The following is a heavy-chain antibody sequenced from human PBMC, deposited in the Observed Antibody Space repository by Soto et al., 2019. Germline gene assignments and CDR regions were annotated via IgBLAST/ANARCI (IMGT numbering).Heavy chain of an antibody. V-gene: IGHV3-30-3*01. CDR2: ITYHETTT. J-gene: IGHJ4*02. D-gene: IGHD3-10*01. CDR1: GFSFGAYA. CDR3: ARGGFRGDLCCQN. Sequence: GGSRRLSCAASGFSFGAYAIHGVRQAPGKGLEWVALITYHETTTYYADSVKGLFTISRDNSKNTWYLQMNSLRAEDTAVYYCARGGFRGDLCCQNWGQGTLVTVSS.